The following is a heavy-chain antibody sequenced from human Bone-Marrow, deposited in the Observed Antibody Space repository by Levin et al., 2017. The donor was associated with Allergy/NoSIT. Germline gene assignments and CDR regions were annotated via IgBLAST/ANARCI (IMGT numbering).Heavy chain of an antibody. CDR1: GFTFSRYP. Sequence: PGESLKISCEVSGFTFSRYPMKWVRQAPGKGLEWVASISRYSGDIYYADSVKGRFAISRDNAQNSLYLQMNDLRAEDTAVYYCVRGLDTTLYNIYWDRGTLVTVSS. CDR2: ISRYSGDI. V-gene: IGHV3-21*01. CDR3: VRGLDTTLYNIY. D-gene: IGHD2/OR15-2a*01. J-gene: IGHJ4*02.